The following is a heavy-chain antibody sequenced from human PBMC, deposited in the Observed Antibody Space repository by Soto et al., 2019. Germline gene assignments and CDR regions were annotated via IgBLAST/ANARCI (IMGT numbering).Heavy chain of an antibody. CDR1: GFTLSIYS. D-gene: IGHD3-10*01. Sequence: EVPLVESWGGLVQRGGSVRLSCAASGFTLSIYSMNWVRQAPRKGLEWVSYISGTSNTIYYADSVKGRFTISRDNAKNSLYLQMNSLRDEDTAVYYCARGFDLQYGMDVWGQGTTVTVSS. J-gene: IGHJ6*02. CDR3: ARGFDLQYGMDV. V-gene: IGHV3-48*02. CDR2: ISGTSNTI.